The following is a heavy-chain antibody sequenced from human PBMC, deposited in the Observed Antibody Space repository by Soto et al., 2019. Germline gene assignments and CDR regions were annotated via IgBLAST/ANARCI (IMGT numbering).Heavy chain of an antibody. J-gene: IGHJ4*02. D-gene: IGHD6-6*01. V-gene: IGHV3-21*01. Sequence: EVQLVESGGGLVKPGGSLRLSCAASGFTFSSYSMNWVRQAPGKGLEWVSSISSSSSYIYYADSVKGRFTISRDNAKNSQYLQMNSLRAEDTAVYYCARDVDSSSFKGTIDYWGQGTLVTVSS. CDR1: GFTFSSYS. CDR3: ARDVDSSSFKGTIDY. CDR2: ISSSSSYI.